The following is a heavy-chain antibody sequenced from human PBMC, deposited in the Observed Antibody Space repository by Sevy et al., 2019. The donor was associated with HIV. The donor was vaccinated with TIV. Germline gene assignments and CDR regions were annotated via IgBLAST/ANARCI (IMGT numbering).Heavy chain of an antibody. Sequence: GGSPRLSCAASGFTFSGSAIHWVRQASGKGLEWVGRIRSKSNSHATAYAASVKGRFTISRDDSKNTAYQQMNSLKTEDTAVYYCTRHRLSMVRGIIMAQYFDYWGPGTLVTVSS. CDR3: TRHRLSMVRGIIMAQYFDY. D-gene: IGHD3-10*01. V-gene: IGHV3-73*01. CDR1: GFTFSGSA. J-gene: IGHJ4*02. CDR2: IRSKSNSHAT.